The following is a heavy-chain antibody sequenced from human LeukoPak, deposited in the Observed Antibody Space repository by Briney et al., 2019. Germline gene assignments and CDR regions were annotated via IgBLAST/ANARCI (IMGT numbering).Heavy chain of an antibody. Sequence: SETLSLTCTVSGGSISSGDYYWSWIRQPPGKGLEWIGYIYYSGSTYYNPSLKSRVTISVDTSKNRFSLKLSSVTAADTAVYYCARDTLIVRGVIDYWGQGTLVTVSS. CDR3: ARDTLIVRGVIDY. V-gene: IGHV4-30-4*01. CDR1: GGSISSGDYY. CDR2: IYYSGST. J-gene: IGHJ4*02. D-gene: IGHD3-10*01.